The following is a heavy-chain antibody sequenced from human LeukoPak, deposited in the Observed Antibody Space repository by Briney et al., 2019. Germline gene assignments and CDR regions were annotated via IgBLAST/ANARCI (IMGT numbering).Heavy chain of an antibody. CDR3: ARSHSGWQGHNNWFDP. D-gene: IGHD6-19*01. V-gene: IGHV4-38-2*01. J-gene: IGHJ5*02. Sequence: PSETLSLTCEVSGYSISSDKYWGWIRQPPGKGLEWIGTIYHTGSTYYNPSLKSRVSISVDTSKNQFSLRFTSVSAADTAVYYCARSHSGWQGHNNWFDPWGQGTLVTVS. CDR2: IYHTGST. CDR1: GYSISSDKY.